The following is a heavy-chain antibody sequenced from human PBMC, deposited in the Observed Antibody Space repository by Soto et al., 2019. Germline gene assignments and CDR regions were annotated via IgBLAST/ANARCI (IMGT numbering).Heavy chain of an antibody. Sequence: QVQLQQWGAGLLKPSETLSLTCAVYGGSFSGYYWRWIRQPPGKGLEWIGEINHSGSTNYNPSLKSRVTISVDTSQNQFSLKLSSVTAADTAVYYCAREVRYCTNGVCYRGPDYWGQGTLVTVSS. V-gene: IGHV4-34*01. CDR2: INHSGST. D-gene: IGHD2-8*01. CDR1: GGSFSGYY. CDR3: AREVRYCTNGVCYRGPDY. J-gene: IGHJ4*02.